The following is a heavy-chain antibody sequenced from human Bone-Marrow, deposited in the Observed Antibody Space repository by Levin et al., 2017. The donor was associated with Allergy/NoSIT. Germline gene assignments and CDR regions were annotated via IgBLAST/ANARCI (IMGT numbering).Heavy chain of an antibody. CDR2: IYYSGSV. J-gene: IGHJ4*02. CDR1: GGSISSYY. CDR3: ARQFRGITGTTKFDY. D-gene: IGHD1-7*01. V-gene: IGHV4-59*08. Sequence: TSETLSLTCTVSGGSISSYYWSWIRQPPGKGLEWIGNIYYSGSVNYNPSLESRVTISIDTSMNQFSLKLSSVTAADAAVYYCARQFRGITGTTKFDYWGQGTLVTVSS.